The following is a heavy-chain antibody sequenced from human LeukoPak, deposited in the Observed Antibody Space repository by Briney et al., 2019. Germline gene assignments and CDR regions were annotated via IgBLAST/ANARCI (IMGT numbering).Heavy chain of an antibody. CDR1: GYFFTCYW. CDR3: ARSYGSGSYGGAFDI. J-gene: IGHJ3*02. V-gene: IGHV5-51*01. Sequence: PGESLKISCKGSGYFFTCYWIAWVRQMPGKGLEWMGIIYPGDSDTRYSPSFQGQVTMSADKSISTAYLQWSSLKASDTAMYYCARSYGSGSYGGAFDIWGQGTMVTVSS. D-gene: IGHD3-10*01. CDR2: IYPGDSDT.